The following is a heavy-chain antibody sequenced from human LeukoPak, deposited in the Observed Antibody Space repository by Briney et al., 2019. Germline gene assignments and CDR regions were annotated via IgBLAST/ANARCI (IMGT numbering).Heavy chain of an antibody. CDR3: AKASGSHSGY. Sequence: PGGSLRLSCAASGFTFSSYGMHWVRQAPGKGLEWVAVISYDGSNKYYADSVKGRFTISRDNSKNTLYLQMNSLRAEDTAVYYCAKASGSHSGYWGQGTLVTVSS. CDR1: GFTFSSYG. D-gene: IGHD1-26*01. V-gene: IGHV3-30*18. J-gene: IGHJ4*02. CDR2: ISYDGSNK.